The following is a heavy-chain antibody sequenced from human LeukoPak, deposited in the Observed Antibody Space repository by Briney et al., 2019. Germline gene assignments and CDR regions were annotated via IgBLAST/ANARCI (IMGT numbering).Heavy chain of an antibody. J-gene: IGHJ6*03. V-gene: IGHV4-34*01. Sequence: PSETLSLTCAVYGGSFSAYHWSWIRQPPGMGLEWIGEINHSGSTNYNASLKSRLTISADTSKNQFSLKVSSVTAADAAVYYCARGSYYFDSNDNHYYYYYMDVWGEGTTVTVSS. CDR1: GGSFSAYH. CDR3: ARGSYYFDSNDNHYYYYYMDV. D-gene: IGHD2/OR15-2a*01. CDR2: INHSGST.